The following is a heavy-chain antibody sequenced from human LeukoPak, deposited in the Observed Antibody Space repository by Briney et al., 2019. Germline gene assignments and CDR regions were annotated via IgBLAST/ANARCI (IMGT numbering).Heavy chain of an antibody. CDR3: ARDQVEQLVSGYYYGMDV. Sequence: ASVKVSCKASGYTLTSYGISWVRQAPGQGLEWMGWISAYNGNTNYAQKLQGRVTMTTDTSTSTAYMELRSLRSDDTAVYYCARDQVEQLVSGYYYGMDVWGQGTTVTVSS. CDR2: ISAYNGNT. J-gene: IGHJ6*02. V-gene: IGHV1-18*01. D-gene: IGHD6-6*01. CDR1: GYTLTSYG.